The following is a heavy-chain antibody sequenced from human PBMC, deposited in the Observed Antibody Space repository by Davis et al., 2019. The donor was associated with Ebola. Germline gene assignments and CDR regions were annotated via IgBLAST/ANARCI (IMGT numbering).Heavy chain of an antibody. CDR2: ISGSGGST. J-gene: IGHJ4*02. D-gene: IGHD2-2*02. V-gene: IGHV3-23*01. CDR3: AKAHLWDIVVVPAAIQGSDY. Sequence: GESLKISCAASGFTFSSYSMNWVRQAPGKGLEWVSAISGSGGSTYYADSVKGRFTISRDNSKNTLYLQMNSLRAEDTAVYYCAKAHLWDIVVVPAAIQGSDYWGQGTLVTVSS. CDR1: GFTFSSYS.